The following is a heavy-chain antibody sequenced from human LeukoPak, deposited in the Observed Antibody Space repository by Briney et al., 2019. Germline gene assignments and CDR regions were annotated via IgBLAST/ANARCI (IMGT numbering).Heavy chain of an antibody. CDR3: ARDRGSSWYYTMDV. Sequence: PSDTLSLPCSLSGGPLSSYQWRWIPAPPGEALECIAYISDIGRILHHLSHKSRVTISVDTSKQQFSLSQSSVPAAPTAVSYCARDRGSSWYYTMDVWGQGTTVIVSS. CDR2: ISDIGRI. J-gene: IGHJ6*02. CDR1: GGPLSSYQ. D-gene: IGHD6-13*01. V-gene: IGHV4-59*01.